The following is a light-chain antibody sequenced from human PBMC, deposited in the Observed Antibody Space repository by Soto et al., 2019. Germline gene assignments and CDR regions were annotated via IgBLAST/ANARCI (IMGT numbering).Light chain of an antibody. Sequence: DIQMTQSPSSLSASVGDRVTITCRASQSVSSYLHWYQQKPGKAPKLLIYAAFTLQSGVPSRFSGSGSETDFTLTIRSLQPEDFATYYCLQSFGTWTFGQGTKVEIK. V-gene: IGKV1-39*01. J-gene: IGKJ1*01. CDR3: LQSFGTWT. CDR2: AAF. CDR1: QSVSSY.